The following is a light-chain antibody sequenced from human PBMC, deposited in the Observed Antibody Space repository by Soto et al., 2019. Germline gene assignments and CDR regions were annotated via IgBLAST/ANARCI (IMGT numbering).Light chain of an antibody. CDR3: QQYGSSFT. J-gene: IGKJ3*01. V-gene: IGKV3-20*01. CDR2: GAS. Sequence: EIVLTQSPGTLSLSPGERATLSCRASQSVSSSYLAWYQQKPGQAPRLLIYGASSRATGIPDRFSGSGSGTAFTLTISRLEPEDFAVHYCQQYGSSFTFGPGTKVDIK. CDR1: QSVSSSY.